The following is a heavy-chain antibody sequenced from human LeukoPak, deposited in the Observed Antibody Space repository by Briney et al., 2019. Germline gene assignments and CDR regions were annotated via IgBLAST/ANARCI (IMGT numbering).Heavy chain of an antibody. CDR3: ARYYYDSSGYIYWFDP. V-gene: IGHV4-59*08. J-gene: IGHJ5*02. D-gene: IGHD3-22*01. Sequence: SETLSLTCTVSGGSISSYYWSWIRQPPGKGLEWIGYIYYSGSTNYNPSLKSRVTISVDTSKNQFSLKLSSVTAADTAVYYCARYYYDSSGYIYWFDPWGQGTLVTVSS. CDR2: IYYSGST. CDR1: GGSISSYY.